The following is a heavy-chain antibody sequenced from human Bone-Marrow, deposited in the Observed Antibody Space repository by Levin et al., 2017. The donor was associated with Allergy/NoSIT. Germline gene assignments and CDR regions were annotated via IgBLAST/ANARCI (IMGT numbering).Heavy chain of an antibody. Sequence: GGSLRLSCKGSGYSFSIYWIGWVRQMPGKGLEWMGIFYPDDSDTRYSPSLQGQVTISADKSTSTAYLQWNSLKASDTAMYYCARRMYYYDSSGYYFYFDYWGQGTLVTVSS. CDR3: ARRMYYYDSSGYYFYFDY. D-gene: IGHD3-22*01. CDR1: GYSFSIYW. J-gene: IGHJ4*02. CDR2: FYPDDSDT. V-gene: IGHV5-51*01.